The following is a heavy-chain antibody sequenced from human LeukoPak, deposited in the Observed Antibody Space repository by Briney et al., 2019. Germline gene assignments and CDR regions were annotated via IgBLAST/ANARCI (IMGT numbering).Heavy chain of an antibody. CDR1: GFNFSDYW. Sequence: GGSLRLSCAASGFNFSDYWMHWVRHRPGEGLVWVSRIKRDGSSTSYADSVKGRFTISRDDAKNTLYLQMNSLRSDDTALYYCARESESSGWYDYWGQGTLVTVSS. V-gene: IGHV3-74*01. D-gene: IGHD6-19*01. CDR2: IKRDGSST. CDR3: ARESESSGWYDY. J-gene: IGHJ4*02.